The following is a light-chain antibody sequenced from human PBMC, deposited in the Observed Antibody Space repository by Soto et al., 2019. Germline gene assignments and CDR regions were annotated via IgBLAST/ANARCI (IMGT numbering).Light chain of an antibody. CDR2: AAS. V-gene: IGKV1-39*01. J-gene: IGKJ2*01. CDR1: QSISSY. CDR3: QQSYSTPQT. Sequence: DIQMTQSPSSLSACVGDRVTITCRASQSISSYLNWYQQKPGKAPKLLIYAASSLQSGVPSRFSGSGSGTDFTLTISSLQPEDFATYYCQQSYSTPQTFGQGTKLEIK.